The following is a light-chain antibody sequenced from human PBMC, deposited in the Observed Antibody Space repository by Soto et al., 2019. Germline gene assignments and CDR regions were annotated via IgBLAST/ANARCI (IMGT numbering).Light chain of an antibody. CDR2: GAS. CDR1: QSVSSSS. CDR3: NQYHSSFT. Sequence: EIVLTQSPGTLSLSPGEGATLSCRASQSVSSSSLTWYQQKRGQAPRLLIYGASTRATDIPDRFSGSGSGTDFTLTISRLEPEDFAVYYCNQYHSSFTFGGGTKVEIK. V-gene: IGKV3-20*01. J-gene: IGKJ4*01.